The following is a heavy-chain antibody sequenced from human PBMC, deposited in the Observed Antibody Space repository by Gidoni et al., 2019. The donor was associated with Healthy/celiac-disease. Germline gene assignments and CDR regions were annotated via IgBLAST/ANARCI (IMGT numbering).Heavy chain of an antibody. CDR3: ARHLGPERGYSYGFLYYFDY. V-gene: IGHV4-39*01. J-gene: IGHJ4*02. Sequence: GLEWIGSIYYSGSTYYNPSLKSRVTISVDTSKNQFSLKLSSVTAADTAVYYCARHLGPERGYSYGFLYYFDYWGQGTLVTVSS. CDR2: IYYSGST. D-gene: IGHD5-18*01.